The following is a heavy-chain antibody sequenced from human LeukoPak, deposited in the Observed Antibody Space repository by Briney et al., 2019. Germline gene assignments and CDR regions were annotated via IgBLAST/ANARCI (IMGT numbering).Heavy chain of an antibody. CDR1: GFTFSTYA. CDR2: ISENGDT. CDR3: VKLSSGWFGDF. Sequence: PGGSLRLSCAVSGFTFSTYAMTWVRQAPGKGLKWVSAISENGDTYYVDSVKGRFTISRDFSKNTLYLQMNSLRAEDTAVYYCVKLSSGWFGDFWGQGTLVPVSA. J-gene: IGHJ4*02. D-gene: IGHD6-19*01. V-gene: IGHV3-23*01.